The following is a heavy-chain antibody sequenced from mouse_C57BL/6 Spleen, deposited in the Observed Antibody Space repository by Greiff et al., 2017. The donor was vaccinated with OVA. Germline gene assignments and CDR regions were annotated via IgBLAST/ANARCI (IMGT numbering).Heavy chain of an antibody. Sequence: QFPLQPPGAVLVQPVASVQLSCTASCYTFPSSLIHLVQPRPGHVLDLIGLLPPNRGSTNYNETFKSKATLTVDKSSSTAYMQLSSLTSEDSAVYYCARDDGYYDFDDWGQGTTLTVSS. V-gene: IGHV1-64*01. CDR3: ARDDGYYDFDD. CDR2: LPPNRGST. CDR1: CYTFPSSL. J-gene: IGHJ2*01. D-gene: IGHD2-3*01.